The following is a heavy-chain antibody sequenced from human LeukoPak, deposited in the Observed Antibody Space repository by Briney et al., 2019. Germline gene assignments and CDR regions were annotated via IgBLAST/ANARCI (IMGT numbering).Heavy chain of an antibody. V-gene: IGHV4-39*01. CDR3: ARQWYSSGRYGD. CDR1: GGPISSSPYY. D-gene: IGHD6-19*01. J-gene: IGHJ4*02. CDR2: IYYSGST. Sequence: PSETLSLTCSVSGGPISSSPYYWGWIRQSPGKGLEWIGNIYYSGSTHYNPSLKSRLTISVDTSKNLFSLKLTSVTAADTAIYYCARQWYSSGRYGDWGQGTLVTVSS.